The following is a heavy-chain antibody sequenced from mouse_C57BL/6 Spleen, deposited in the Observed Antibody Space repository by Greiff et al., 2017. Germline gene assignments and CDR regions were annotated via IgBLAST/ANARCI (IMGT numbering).Heavy chain of an antibody. CDR3: TRDWVYDSYCYFDV. V-gene: IGHV1-15*01. CDR1: GYTFTDYE. Sequence: VQLQQSGAELVRPGASVTLSCKASGYTFTDYEMHWVKQTPVHGLEWIGAIDPETGGTAYNQKFKGKAILTADKSSSTAYMELRSLTSEDSAVYYCTRDWVYDSYCYFDVWGTGTTVTVSS. D-gene: IGHD2-3*01. CDR2: IDPETGGT. J-gene: IGHJ1*03.